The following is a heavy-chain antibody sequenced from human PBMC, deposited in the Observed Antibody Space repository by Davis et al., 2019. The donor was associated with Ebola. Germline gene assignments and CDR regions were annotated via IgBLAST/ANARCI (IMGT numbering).Heavy chain of an antibody. CDR3: ARERVLSSSSIVNWFDP. CDR2: ISPISDTT. D-gene: IGHD6-6*01. V-gene: IGHV1-69*13. CDR1: GYTFTSYY. Sequence: SVKVSCKASGYTFTSYYIHWVRQAPGQGLEWMGGISPISDTTNYAQKFQGRVTITADESTRTAYMELSSLRSDDTAVYYCARERVLSSSSIVNWFDPWGQGTLVTVSS. J-gene: IGHJ5*02.